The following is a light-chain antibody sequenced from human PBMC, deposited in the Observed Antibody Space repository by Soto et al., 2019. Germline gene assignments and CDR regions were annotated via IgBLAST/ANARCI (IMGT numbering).Light chain of an antibody. CDR3: QSHDSSLSGSV. CDR2: GNT. Sequence: QSVLTQPPSVSGAPGQRVTISCTGSRSNIGAGYDVHWYQQLPGTAPKLLIYGNTNRPSGVPDRFSGSKSGTSASLAITGLQAEDEADYYCQSHDSSLSGSVFGGGTKLTVL. J-gene: IGLJ2*01. V-gene: IGLV1-40*01. CDR1: RSNIGAGYD.